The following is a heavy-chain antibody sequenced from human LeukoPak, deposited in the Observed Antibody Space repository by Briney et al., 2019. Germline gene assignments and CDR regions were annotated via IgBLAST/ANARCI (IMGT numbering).Heavy chain of an antibody. J-gene: IGHJ5*02. CDR2: IYTSGST. D-gene: IGHD3-3*01. V-gene: IGHV4-4*07. CDR3: ARSRESFGVIIPSWFDP. Sequence: SETLSLTCTVSGDSISNYYWSWIRQPAGKGLEWIGRIYTSGSTNYNPSLKSRVTMSVDTSKNQFSLKLSSVTAADTAVYYCARSRESFGVIIPSWFDPWGQGTLVTVSS. CDR1: GDSISNYY.